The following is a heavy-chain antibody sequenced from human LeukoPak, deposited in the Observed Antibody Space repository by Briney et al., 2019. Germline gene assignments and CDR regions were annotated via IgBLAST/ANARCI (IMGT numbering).Heavy chain of an antibody. CDR3: ANNWNGGDYYYYYMDV. J-gene: IGHJ6*03. CDR2: ISGSGGST. CDR1: GFSFSNCA. Sequence: GGSLRLSCAASGFSFSNCAMIWVRQAPGEGLVWVSSISGSGGSTYYADSVKGQFTISRDNSKNKLFLQMNSLRAEDTAVYYCANNWNGGDYYYYYMDVWGKGTTVTIPS. D-gene: IGHD1-20*01. V-gene: IGHV3-23*01.